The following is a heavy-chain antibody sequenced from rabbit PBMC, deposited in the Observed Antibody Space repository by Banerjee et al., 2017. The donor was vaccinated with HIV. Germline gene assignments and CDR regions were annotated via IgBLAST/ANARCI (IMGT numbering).Heavy chain of an antibody. CDR2: IYAGASGST. V-gene: IGHV1S45*01. Sequence: QEQLVESGGGLIQPEGSLTLTCKASGFSFSSGYDMCWVRQAPGKGLEWIACIYAGASGSTYYASWAKGRFTISKTSSTTVTLQMTSLTAADTATYFCARDLSYYYDMDLWGPGTLVTVS. CDR3: ARDLSYYYDMDL. J-gene: IGHJ6*01. CDR1: GFSFSSGYD.